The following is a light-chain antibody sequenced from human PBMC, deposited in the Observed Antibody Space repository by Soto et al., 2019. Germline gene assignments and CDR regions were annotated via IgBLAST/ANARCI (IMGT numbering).Light chain of an antibody. J-gene: IGKJ5*01. CDR2: DTS. CDR3: QQRSNWPIT. CDR1: ETIRGL. Sequence: EIVLTHSPATLSLSPWEIATLSCGASETIRGLLAWYQQRPGQPPRLLIYDTSNRATGIPARFSGSGSGTDFTLTISSLEPEDFAVYYCQQRSNWPITFGQGTRLEIK. V-gene: IGKV3-11*01.